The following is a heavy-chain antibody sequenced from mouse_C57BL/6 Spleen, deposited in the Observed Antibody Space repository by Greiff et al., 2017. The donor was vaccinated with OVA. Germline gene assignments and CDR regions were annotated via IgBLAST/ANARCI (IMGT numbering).Heavy chain of an antibody. CDR3: ARSIGRYAMDY. J-gene: IGHJ4*01. CDR2: INPNNGGT. V-gene: IGHV1-26*01. Sequence: VQLKQSGPELVKPGASVKISCKASGYTFTDYYMNWVKQSHGKSLEWIGDINPNNGGTSYNQKFKGKATLTVDKSSSTAYMELRSLTSEDSAVYYCARSIGRYAMDYWGQGTSVTVSS. CDR1: GYTFTDYY.